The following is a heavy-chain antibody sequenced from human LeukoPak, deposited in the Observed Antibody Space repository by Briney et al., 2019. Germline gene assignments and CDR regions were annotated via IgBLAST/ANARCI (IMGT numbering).Heavy chain of an antibody. CDR3: AKGNSRYYYGSAEGDY. CDR1: GFTFSRYA. D-gene: IGHD3-10*01. Sequence: GGSLRLSCAASGFTFSRYAMSGVREARGKGGEWVSAMSGSGGSTYYPDSVKGRFTISRDNSKNTLYLQMTSLRAEDTAVYYCAKGNSRYYYGSAEGDYWGQGTLVTVSS. V-gene: IGHV3-23*01. CDR2: MSGSGGST. J-gene: IGHJ4*02.